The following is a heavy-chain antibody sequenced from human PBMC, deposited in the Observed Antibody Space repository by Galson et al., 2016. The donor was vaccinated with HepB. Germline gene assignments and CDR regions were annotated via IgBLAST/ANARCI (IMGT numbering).Heavy chain of an antibody. V-gene: IGHV3-30*18. CDR1: GFAFSNYA. J-gene: IGHJ4*02. CDR3: AKNDILAGHSAFDY. CDR2: VSYDGRNK. D-gene: IGHD3-9*01. Sequence: SLRLSCAASGFAFSNYAMHWVRQAPGKGLEWVAVVSYDGRNKYYADSVKGRFTISRGNSKNTVYLQMNRLRVEDTAVYYCAKNDILAGHSAFDYWGQGTLVTVSS.